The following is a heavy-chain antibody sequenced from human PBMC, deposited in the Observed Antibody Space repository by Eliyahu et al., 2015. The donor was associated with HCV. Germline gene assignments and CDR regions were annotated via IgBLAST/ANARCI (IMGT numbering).Heavy chain of an antibody. CDR2: ISSSSRYI. J-gene: IGHJ4*02. CDR1: GLXXSTXX. D-gene: IGHD1-7*01. Sequence: EVQLLESGGGLVKPGGSLRLSCEAXGLXXSTXXMNWXRRAPGKGLEWVSSISSSSRYIYYADSVKGRFTISRDNAKNSLYLQMNSLRAEDTAVYYCARDEGTYFFKYWGQGALVTVSS. CDR3: ARDEGTYFFKY. V-gene: IGHV3-21*01.